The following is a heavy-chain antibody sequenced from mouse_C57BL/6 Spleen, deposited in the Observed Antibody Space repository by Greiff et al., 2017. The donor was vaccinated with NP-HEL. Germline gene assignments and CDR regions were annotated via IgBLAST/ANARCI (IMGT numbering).Heavy chain of an antibody. Sequence: QVQLKESGAELVRPGASVTLSCKASGYTFTDYEMHWVKQTPVRGLEWIGAIDPETGGTAYNQKFKGKAILTAYKSSSTAYMELRSLTSEDSAVYYCTRGGGSSYDYAKDYWGPGTSVTVSP. CDR1: GYTFTDYE. D-gene: IGHD1-1*01. V-gene: IGHV1-15*01. CDR3: TRGGGSSYDYAKDY. J-gene: IGHJ4*01. CDR2: IDPETGGT.